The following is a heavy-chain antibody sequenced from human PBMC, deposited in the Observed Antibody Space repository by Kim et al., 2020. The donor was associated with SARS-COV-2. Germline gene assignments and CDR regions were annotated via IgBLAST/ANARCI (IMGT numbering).Heavy chain of an antibody. V-gene: IGHV3-73*01. Sequence: GGSLRLSCAASGFSFSASTMHWVRQASGKGLEWVGRIRTKPNNYATAYAASVNGRFTISRDDSKNTAYLQMNSLKTEDTAVYYCTRFSSGSEFDYWGQGT. D-gene: IGHD6-19*01. CDR2: IRTKPNNYAT. J-gene: IGHJ4*02. CDR3: TRFSSGSEFDY. CDR1: GFSFSAST.